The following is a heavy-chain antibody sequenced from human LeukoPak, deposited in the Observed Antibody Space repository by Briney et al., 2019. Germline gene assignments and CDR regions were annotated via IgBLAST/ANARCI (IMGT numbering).Heavy chain of an antibody. J-gene: IGHJ5*02. CDR3: ARGFVVGATDWFDP. V-gene: IGHV1-8*01. CDR1: GYTFTSYD. D-gene: IGHD1-26*01. Sequence: ASVKVSCKASGYTFTSYDINWVRQATGQGLEWMGWMNPNSGNTGCAQKFQGRVTMTRSTSISTAYMELSSLRSEDTAVYYCARGFVVGATDWFDPWGQGTLVTVSS. CDR2: MNPNSGNT.